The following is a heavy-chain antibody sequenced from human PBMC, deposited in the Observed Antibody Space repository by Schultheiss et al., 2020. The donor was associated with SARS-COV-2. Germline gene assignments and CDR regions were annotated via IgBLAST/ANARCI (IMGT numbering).Heavy chain of an antibody. CDR3: ARLYTSGPEFYFDY. D-gene: IGHD6-19*01. Sequence: SETLSLTCTVSGVSVSTYCWNWIRRPPGKGLEWIGFIHDTGSTNYNPSLTSRVTISVDTSRKQFSLKLTSVTAADAAVYYCARLYTSGPEFYFDYWGQGTLVTVSS. J-gene: IGHJ4*02. CDR1: GVSVSTYC. V-gene: IGHV4-59*08. CDR2: IHDTGST.